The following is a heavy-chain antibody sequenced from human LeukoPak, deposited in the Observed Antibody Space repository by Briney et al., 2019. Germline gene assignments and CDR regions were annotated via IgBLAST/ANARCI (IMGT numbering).Heavy chain of an antibody. CDR2: ISYDGNNK. V-gene: IGHV3-30*18. CDR1: GFTFSNYG. CDR3: AKGSLSSSWSDYFDY. D-gene: IGHD6-13*01. Sequence: PGGSVRLSCAASGFTFSNYGMHWVRQAPGKGLEWVAVISYDGNNKYYADSVKGRFTISRDNSKNTLYLQMNSLRAEDTAVYYCAKGSLSSSWSDYFDYWGQGTLVTVSS. J-gene: IGHJ4*02.